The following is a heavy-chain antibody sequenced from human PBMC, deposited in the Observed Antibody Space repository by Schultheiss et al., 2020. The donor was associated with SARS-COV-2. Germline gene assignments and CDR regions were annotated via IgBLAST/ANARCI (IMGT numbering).Heavy chain of an antibody. J-gene: IGHJ6*02. CDR3: ARAPTPAKGYGMDV. V-gene: IGHV1-18*01. CDR2: ISAYSGAS. Sequence: ASVKVSCKASGYSFSDYGITWVRQAPGQGLEWMGWISAYSGASIYAQMVQDRVTLSTDISTNTAYMELRSLRSDDTAVYYCARAPTPAKGYGMDVWGQGTTVTVSS. CDR1: GYSFSDYG.